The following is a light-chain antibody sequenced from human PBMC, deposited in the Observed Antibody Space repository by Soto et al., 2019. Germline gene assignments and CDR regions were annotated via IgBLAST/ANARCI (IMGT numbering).Light chain of an antibody. V-gene: IGKV3-20*01. CDR2: LAS. CDR3: QQYGSSPWT. J-gene: IGKJ1*01. CDR1: QSIPSNY. Sequence: EIVLTQSPDTLSLSPGDRATLSCRDSQSIPSNYLAWYQQKPGQAPRLLIYLASNRAAGIPDRFSGSGSGADFTLTITRLEPEDFAVYHCQQYGSSPWTFGQGTKVDFK.